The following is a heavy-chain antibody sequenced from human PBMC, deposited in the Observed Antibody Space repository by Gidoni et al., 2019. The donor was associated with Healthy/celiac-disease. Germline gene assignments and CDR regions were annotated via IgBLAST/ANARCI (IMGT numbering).Heavy chain of an antibody. V-gene: IGHV4-59*01. Sequence: QVQLQESGTGLVKPSETLSLTCTVSGGSISSYYWSWIRQPPGKGLEWIGYIYYSGSTNYNPSLKSRVTISVDTSKNQFSLKLSSVTAADTAVYYCARGEAIAAREAYYFDYWGQGTLVTVSS. CDR1: GGSISSYY. CDR3: ARGEAIAAREAYYFDY. J-gene: IGHJ4*02. D-gene: IGHD6-6*01. CDR2: IYYSGST.